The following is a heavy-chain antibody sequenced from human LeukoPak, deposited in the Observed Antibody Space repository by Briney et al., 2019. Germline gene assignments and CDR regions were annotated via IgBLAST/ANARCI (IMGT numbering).Heavy chain of an antibody. CDR3: ARVAADAGSPPNDY. Sequence: GGSLRLSCAASGFTFSSYSMNWVRQAPGKGLEWVSSISSSSYIYYADSVKGRFTISRDNAKNSLYLQMNSLRAEDTAVYYCARVAADAGSPPNDYWGQGTLVTVSS. D-gene: IGHD6-13*01. V-gene: IGHV3-21*01. J-gene: IGHJ4*02. CDR2: ISSSSYI. CDR1: GFTFSSYS.